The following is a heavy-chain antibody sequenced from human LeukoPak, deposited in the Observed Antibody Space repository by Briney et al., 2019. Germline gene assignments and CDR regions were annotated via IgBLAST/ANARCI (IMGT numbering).Heavy chain of an antibody. CDR1: GFTFSSYA. CDR3: ARNPAGIGDY. CDR2: ISSRGDST. J-gene: IGHJ4*02. D-gene: IGHD1-1*01. V-gene: IGHV3-23*01. Sequence: GGSLRLSCAASGFTFSSYAMNWVRQAPGKGLEWVSAISSRGDSTYYADSVEGRFTISRDNSKNTLYLQIDSLRVEDTAVYYCARNPAGIGDYLGQGTLVTVSS.